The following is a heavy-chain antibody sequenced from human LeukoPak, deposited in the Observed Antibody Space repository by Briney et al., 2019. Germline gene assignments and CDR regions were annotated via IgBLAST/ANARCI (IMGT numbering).Heavy chain of an antibody. V-gene: IGHV3-64*01. Sequence: GGSLRLSCAASGFTFNSYSIHWVRQAPGKGLEYVSGISNNGDATYYINSVKGRFIISRDNSKNTLYLQMGSLRAEDMAVYYCARGYVLRGVRFDYWGRGTLVTVSS. CDR3: ARGYVLRGVRFDY. CDR2: ISNNGDAT. J-gene: IGHJ4*02. D-gene: IGHD3-10*01. CDR1: GFTFNSYS.